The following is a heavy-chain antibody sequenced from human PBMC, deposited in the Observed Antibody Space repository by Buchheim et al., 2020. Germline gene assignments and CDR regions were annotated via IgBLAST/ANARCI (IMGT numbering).Heavy chain of an antibody. J-gene: IGHJ6*02. CDR1: GFTFSSYA. V-gene: IGHV3-23*01. D-gene: IGHD3-9*01. CDR2: ISGSGGST. Sequence: EVQLLESGGGLVQPGGSLRLSCAASGFTFSSYAMSWVRQAPGKGLEWVSAISGSGGSTYYADSVKGRFTISRDNSKNTLYLQMNSLRAEDTAVYYCAKCFDYDILTGYPNYYYYYGMDVWGQGTT. CDR3: AKCFDYDILTGYPNYYYYYGMDV.